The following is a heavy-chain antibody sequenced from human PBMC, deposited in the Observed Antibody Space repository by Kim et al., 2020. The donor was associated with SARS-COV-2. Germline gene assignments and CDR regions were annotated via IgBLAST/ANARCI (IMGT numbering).Heavy chain of an antibody. CDR3: ARGLTAAGANNFDY. J-gene: IGHJ4*02. D-gene: IGHD6-13*01. Sequence: PSLESRVTMSVDTSKTQFSLERTSVTAADTAVYYCARGLTAAGANNFDYWGQGTLVTVSS. V-gene: IGHV4-4*07.